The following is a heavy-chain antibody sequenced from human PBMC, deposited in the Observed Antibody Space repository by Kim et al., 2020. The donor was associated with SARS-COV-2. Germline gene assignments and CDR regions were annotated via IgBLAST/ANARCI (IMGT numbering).Heavy chain of an antibody. V-gene: IGHV3-30*01. CDR3: ARDLRGTFDY. CDR2: NK. Sequence: NKYNADSVKGRFTISRDNSKNTLYLQMNSLRAEDTAVYYCARDLRGTFDYWGQGTLVTVSS. J-gene: IGHJ4*02.